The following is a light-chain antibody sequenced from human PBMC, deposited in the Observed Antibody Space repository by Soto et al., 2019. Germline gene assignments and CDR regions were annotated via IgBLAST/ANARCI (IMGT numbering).Light chain of an antibody. J-gene: IGKJ1*01. CDR1: QSVSTN. Sequence: EIMMTQSPATLSVSPGERATLSCRASQSVSTNLAWYQQKPGQAPRLLIYGASTRATGIPARFSGSGSGTEFPLTISSLQSEDFAVYYCQQYNNWPPWTFGQGTKVEI. CDR2: GAS. V-gene: IGKV3-15*01. CDR3: QQYNNWPPWT.